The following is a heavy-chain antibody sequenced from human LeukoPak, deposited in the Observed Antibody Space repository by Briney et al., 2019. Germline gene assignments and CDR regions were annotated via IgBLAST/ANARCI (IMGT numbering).Heavy chain of an antibody. CDR3: ARAVSGSYYAWFDP. CDR1: GFTFSTHW. CDR2: INQDGSEK. J-gene: IGHJ5*02. D-gene: IGHD1-26*01. Sequence: GGSLRLSCAASGFTFSTHWMSWVRQAPGKGLEWVASINQDGSEKYYVDSVKGRFTISRDNAQNSLYLQMNSLRAEDTAVYYCARAVSGSYYAWFDPWGQGTLVTVSS. V-gene: IGHV3-7*04.